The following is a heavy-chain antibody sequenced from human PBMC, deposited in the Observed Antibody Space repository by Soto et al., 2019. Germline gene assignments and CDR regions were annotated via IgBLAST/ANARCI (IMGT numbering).Heavy chain of an antibody. Sequence: LRLSCAASGFTFSSYSMNWVRQAPGKGLEWVSSISSSSSYIYYADSVKGRFTISRDNAKNSLYLQMNSLRAEDTAVYYCARDPIYYYDSSGPALDYWGQGTLVTVSS. D-gene: IGHD3-22*01. V-gene: IGHV3-21*01. CDR3: ARDPIYYYDSSGPALDY. J-gene: IGHJ4*02. CDR1: GFTFSSYS. CDR2: ISSSSSYI.